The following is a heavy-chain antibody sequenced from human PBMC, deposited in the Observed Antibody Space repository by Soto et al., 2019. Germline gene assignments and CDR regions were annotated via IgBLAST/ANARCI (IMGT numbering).Heavy chain of an antibody. J-gene: IGHJ4*02. CDR2: ISGSGGST. Sequence: EVQLLESGGGLVQPGGSLRLSCAAYGFAFSSYAMSWFRQAPGKGLEWVSAISGSGGSTYYADSVKGRFTISRDNSKNTLYLQMNSLRAEDTAVYYCAKDRNFHFDYWGQGTLVTVSS. V-gene: IGHV3-23*01. D-gene: IGHD3-3*01. CDR3: AKDRNFHFDY. CDR1: GFAFSSYA.